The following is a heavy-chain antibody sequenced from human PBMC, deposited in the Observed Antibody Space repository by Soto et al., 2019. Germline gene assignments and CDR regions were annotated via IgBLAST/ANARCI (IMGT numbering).Heavy chain of an antibody. V-gene: IGHV3-30*18. Sequence: PGGSLRLSCAASGFTFSSYGMNWVRQAPGKGLEWVAVISYDGSNKYYADSVKGLFTISRDNSKNTLYLQMNSLSAEDTAVSYCAKDDSPGGLAAPLPFHYWGQGTLVTVSS. D-gene: IGHD6-6*01. J-gene: IGHJ4*02. CDR1: GFTFSSYG. CDR3: AKDDSPGGLAAPLPFHY. CDR2: ISYDGSNK.